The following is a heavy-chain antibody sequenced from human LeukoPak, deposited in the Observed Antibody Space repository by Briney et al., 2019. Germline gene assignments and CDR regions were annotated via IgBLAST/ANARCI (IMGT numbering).Heavy chain of an antibody. J-gene: IGHJ6*03. CDR3: ARHQWHYYYYMGV. D-gene: IGHD6-19*01. V-gene: IGHV4-39*01. Sequence: SETLSLTCTVSSDSISSSCYYWGWIRQPPGKGLEWIGSIYYSGSTYYNPSLKSRVTISVDTSKTQFSLKLSSVTAADTAVYYCARHQWHYYYYMGVWGKGSTVTVSS. CDR2: IYYSGST. CDR1: SDSISSSCYY.